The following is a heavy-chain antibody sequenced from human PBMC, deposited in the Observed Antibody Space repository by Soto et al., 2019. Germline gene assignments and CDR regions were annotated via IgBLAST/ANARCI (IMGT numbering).Heavy chain of an antibody. CDR1: GFTFSSYS. J-gene: IGHJ4*02. CDR3: ARGRVYSSSWYGPQFDY. D-gene: IGHD6-13*01. V-gene: IGHV3-48*01. CDR2: ISSSSSTI. Sequence: GGSLRLSCAASGFTFSSYSMNWVRQAPGKGLEWVSYISSSSSTIYYADSVKGRFTISRDNAKNSLYLQMNSLRAEDTAVYYCARGRVYSSSWYGPQFDYWGQGTLVTISS.